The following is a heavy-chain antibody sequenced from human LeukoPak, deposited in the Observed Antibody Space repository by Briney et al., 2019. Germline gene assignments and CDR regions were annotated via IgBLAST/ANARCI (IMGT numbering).Heavy chain of an antibody. CDR2: INHSGST. CDR1: GGSFSGYY. J-gene: IGHJ6*03. CDR3: ARGFGDMDV. Sequence: SETLSLTCAVYGGSFSGYYWSWIRQPPGKGLEWIGEINHSGSTNYNPSLKSRVTISVDTSKNQFSLKLSSVTAADTAVYYCARGFGDMDVWGKGTTVTISS. V-gene: IGHV4-34*01. D-gene: IGHD3-10*01.